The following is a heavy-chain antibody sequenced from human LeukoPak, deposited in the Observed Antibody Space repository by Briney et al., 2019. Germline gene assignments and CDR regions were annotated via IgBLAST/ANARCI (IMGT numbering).Heavy chain of an antibody. CDR1: GGSISSSSYY. V-gene: IGHV4-39*01. D-gene: IGHD2-2*02. CDR3: ASPSGRVVPAAIRYAFDI. CDR2: IYYSGST. Sequence: PSETLCLTCTVSGGSISSSSYYWAWIRQPPGKGLEWIGSIYYSGSTYYNPSLKSRVTISVDTSKNQFSLKLSSVTAADTAVYYCASPSGRVVPAAIRYAFDIWGQGTMVTVSS. J-gene: IGHJ3*02.